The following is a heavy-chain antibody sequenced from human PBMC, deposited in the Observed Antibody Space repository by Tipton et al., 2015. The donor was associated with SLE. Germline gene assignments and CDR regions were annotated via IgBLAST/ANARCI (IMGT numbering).Heavy chain of an antibody. CDR3: AKDGAAAKAFDI. D-gene: IGHD6-13*01. V-gene: IGHV3-23*01. CDR2: ISGSGGST. Sequence: SWVRQAPGKGLEWVSAISGSGGSTYYADSVKGRFTISRDNSKNTLYLQMNSLRAEDTAVYYCAKDGAAAKAFDIWGQGTMVTVSS. J-gene: IGHJ3*02.